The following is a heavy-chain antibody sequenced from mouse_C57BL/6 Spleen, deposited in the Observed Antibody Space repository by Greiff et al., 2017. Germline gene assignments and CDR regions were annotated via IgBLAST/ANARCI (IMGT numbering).Heavy chain of an antibody. CDR1: GYAFSSSW. V-gene: IGHV1-82*01. Sequence: QVQLQQSGPELVKPGASVKISCKASGYAFSSSWMNWVKQRPGKGLEWIGRIYPGDGDTNYNGKFKGKATLTADKSSSTAYMQLSSLTSEDSAVYFCARSPITTDYAMDYWGQGTSVTVSS. CDR2: IYPGDGDT. D-gene: IGHD1-2*01. J-gene: IGHJ4*01. CDR3: ARSPITTDYAMDY.